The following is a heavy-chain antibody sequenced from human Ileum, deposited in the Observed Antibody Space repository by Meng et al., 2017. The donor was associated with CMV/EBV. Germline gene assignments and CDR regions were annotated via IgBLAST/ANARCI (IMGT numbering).Heavy chain of an antibody. V-gene: IGHV3-7*01. CDR2: IKTSGFEK. CDR3: AKGGATKDLDY. J-gene: IGHJ4*02. Sequence: GESLKISCVASGFTFSNFWMTWVRQAPGKGLEWVATIKTSGFEKEYVDSVKGRFSISRDNAKKSLYLQMNNLRLEDTAIYYCAKGGATKDLDYWGQGTLVTVSS. CDR1: GFTFSNFW. D-gene: IGHD1-26*01.